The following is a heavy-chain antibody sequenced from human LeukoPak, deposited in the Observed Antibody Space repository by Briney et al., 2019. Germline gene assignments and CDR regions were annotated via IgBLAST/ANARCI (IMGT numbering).Heavy chain of an antibody. J-gene: IGHJ6*02. D-gene: IGHD1-20*01. CDR3: ARDFGNWIDDYYYGMDV. V-gene: IGHV3-33*01. CDR1: GFTFSSYG. Sequence: GGSLRLSCAASGFTFSSYGMHWVRQAPGKGLEWVAVIWYDGSNKYYADSVKGRFTISRDNSKNTLYPQMDSLRAEDTAVYYCARDFGNWIDDYYYGMDVWGQGTTVTVSS. CDR2: IWYDGSNK.